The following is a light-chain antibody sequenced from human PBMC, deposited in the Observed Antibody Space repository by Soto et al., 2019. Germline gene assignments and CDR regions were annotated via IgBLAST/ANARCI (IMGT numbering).Light chain of an antibody. J-gene: IGLJ2*01. CDR3: SSYTSSSTLV. V-gene: IGLV2-14*01. Sequence: QSALTQPASVSESPGQTITISCTGTSSDVGDYNYVSWYQQHPGKAPKLMIYDVSNRPSGVSNRFSGSMSGNTASLTVSGLQAEDEADYYCSSYTSSSTLVFGGGTKVTVL. CDR2: DVS. CDR1: SSDVGDYNY.